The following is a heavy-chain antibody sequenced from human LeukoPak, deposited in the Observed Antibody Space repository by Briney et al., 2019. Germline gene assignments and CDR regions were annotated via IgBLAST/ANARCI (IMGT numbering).Heavy chain of an antibody. D-gene: IGHD3-10*01. CDR3: AGSCGGRRYFDY. CDR2: IYYSGST. Sequence: SETLSLTCTVSGGSISSYYWSWIRQPPGKGLEWIGYIYYSGSTNYNPSLKSRVTISVDTSKNQFSLKLSSVTAADTAVYYCAGSCGGRRYFDYWGQGTLVTVSA. J-gene: IGHJ4*02. V-gene: IGHV4-59*01. CDR1: GGSISSYY.